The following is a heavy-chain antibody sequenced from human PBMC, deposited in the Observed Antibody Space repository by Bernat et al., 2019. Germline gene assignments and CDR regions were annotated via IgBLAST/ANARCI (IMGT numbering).Heavy chain of an antibody. Sequence: EVQLLESGGGLVQPGGSLRLSCAASGFTFSSYAMSWVRQAPGKGLDWVSAISGSGGSTYYADSVKGRFTISRDNSKNTLYLQMNSLRAEDTAVYYCAKKSLRVQGYFQHWGQGTLVTVSS. J-gene: IGHJ1*01. CDR2: ISGSGGST. V-gene: IGHV3-23*01. CDR1: GFTFSSYA. CDR3: AKKSLRVQGYFQH.